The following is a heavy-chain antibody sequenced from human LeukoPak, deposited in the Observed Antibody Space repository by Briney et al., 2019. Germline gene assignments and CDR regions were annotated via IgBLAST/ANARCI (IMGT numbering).Heavy chain of an antibody. CDR1: GGSISSGSYY. Sequence: SETLSLTCTVSGGSISSGSYYWSWIRQPAGKGLEWIGRIYTSGSTNYNPSLKSRVTISVDTSKNQYSLKLSSVTAADTAVYYCARLALIYYFDYWGQGTLVTVSS. V-gene: IGHV4-61*02. CDR3: ARLALIYYFDY. J-gene: IGHJ4*02. D-gene: IGHD3-16*01. CDR2: IYTSGST.